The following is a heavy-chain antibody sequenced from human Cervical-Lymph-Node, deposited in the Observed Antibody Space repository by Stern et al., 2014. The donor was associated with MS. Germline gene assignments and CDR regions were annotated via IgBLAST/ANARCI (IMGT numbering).Heavy chain of an antibody. V-gene: IGHV4-59*01. Sequence: QVQLQESGPGLVKPSETLSLTCTVSGGSIYNYYWTWIRQPPGKGLEWIGHIDYSGSTNYNPSLESRVTMSVESSKNEFSLILTSVTSADTAVYYCARALRNAYTWFDPWGQGTLVTVSS. CDR2: IDYSGST. D-gene: IGHD2-2*01. J-gene: IGHJ5*01. CDR3: ARALRNAYTWFDP. CDR1: GGSIYNYY.